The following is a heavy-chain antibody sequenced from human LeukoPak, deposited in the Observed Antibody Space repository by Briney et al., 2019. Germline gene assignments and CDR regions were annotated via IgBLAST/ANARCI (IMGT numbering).Heavy chain of an antibody. CDR2: ISSRSSTI. J-gene: IGHJ6*02. Sequence: PGGSLRLSCAASGFTFNTYSMNWVRQAPGKGLEWVSYISSRSSTIYYADSVKGRFSISRDNAKNSLYLQMDNLRADDTAVYYCVREEGWSYYYAMDVWGQGTTVTVSS. CDR1: GFTFNTYS. CDR3: VREEGWSYYYAMDV. V-gene: IGHV3-48*04.